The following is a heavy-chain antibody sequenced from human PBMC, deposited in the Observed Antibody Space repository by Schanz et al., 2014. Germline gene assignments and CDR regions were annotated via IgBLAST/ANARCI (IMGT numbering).Heavy chain of an antibody. CDR3: ARDVGGCSSSTSCYAFEI. D-gene: IGHD2-2*01. CDR1: GGSISSGSYY. V-gene: IGHV4-61*02. Sequence: QVQLQESGPGQVRPSETLSLTCTVSGGSISSGSYYWSWIRQPAGKGLEWIGRIYTSGSTNYNPSLKSRVPISVDTSKTQSSLRLSSVAAADTAVYYCARDVGGCSSSTSCYAFEIWGQGTMVTVSS. CDR2: IYTSGST. J-gene: IGHJ3*02.